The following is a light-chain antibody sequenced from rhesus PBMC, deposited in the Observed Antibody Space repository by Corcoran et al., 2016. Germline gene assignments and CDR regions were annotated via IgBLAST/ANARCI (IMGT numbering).Light chain of an antibody. CDR3: AQGTNVPFT. CDR1: QSRVHSNGNTY. Sequence: DVVMTQSPLSLPITPGQPASISCRSSQSRVHSNGNTYLSWYQQKPGQPPRRLIYQVSNRDSGVPDRFSGSGAVTYFTLKISRVESADVGVYSCAQGTNVPFTFGPGSKLDIK. CDR2: QVS. J-gene: IGKJ3*01. V-gene: IGKV2-65*01.